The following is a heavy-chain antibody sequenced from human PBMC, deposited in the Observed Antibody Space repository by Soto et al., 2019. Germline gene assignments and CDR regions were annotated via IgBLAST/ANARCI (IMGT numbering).Heavy chain of an antibody. J-gene: IGHJ6*02. D-gene: IGHD3-3*01. CDR3: ARDXDDFWSGTSDYYYGMDV. CDR2: ISAYNGNT. V-gene: IGHV1-18*04. Sequence: ASVKVSCKASGYTFTSYGISWVRQAPGQGLEWMGWISAYNGNTNYAQKLQGRVTMTTDTSTSTAYMELRSLRSDDTAVYYCARDXDDFWSGTSDYYYGMDVWGQGTTVTVSS. CDR1: GYTFTSYG.